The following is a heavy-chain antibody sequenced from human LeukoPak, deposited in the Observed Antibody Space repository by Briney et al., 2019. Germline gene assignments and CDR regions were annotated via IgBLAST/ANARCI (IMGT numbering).Heavy chain of an antibody. Sequence: GGSLRLSCAASGFTFSSSAMSWVRQAPGKGLEWVSAISGSGGSTYYADSVKGRFTISRDNSKNTLYLQMNSLRAEDTAVYYCAKESITMIVVVINYFDYWGQGTLVTVSS. CDR2: ISGSGGST. CDR1: GFTFSSSA. CDR3: AKESITMIVVVINYFDY. J-gene: IGHJ4*02. V-gene: IGHV3-23*01. D-gene: IGHD3-22*01.